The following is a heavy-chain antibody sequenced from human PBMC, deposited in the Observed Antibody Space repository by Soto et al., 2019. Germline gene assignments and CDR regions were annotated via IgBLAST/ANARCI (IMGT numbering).Heavy chain of an antibody. CDR1: VFTSSG. CDR2: ISTHSGNT. Sequence: ASVKVSCKASVFTSSGISWVRQAPGQRLEWMGWISTHSGNTIYAQKFRGRVIMTMDTSTTTVYMELRSLRPDDTAVYLCAREGILGLFDAYDLWGQGTMVTVSS. CDR3: AREGILGLFDAYDL. V-gene: IGHV1-18*04. J-gene: IGHJ3*01. D-gene: IGHD3-3*01.